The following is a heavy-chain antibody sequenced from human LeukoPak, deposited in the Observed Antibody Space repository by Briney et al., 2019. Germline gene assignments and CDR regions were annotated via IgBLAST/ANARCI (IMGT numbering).Heavy chain of an antibody. CDR2: ISWNSGSI. Sequence: GGSLRLSCAASGFTFDDYAMHWVRQAPGKGLEWVSGISWNSGSIGYADSVKGRFTISRDNAKNSLYLQMNSLRVEDTAFYYCASNYYYGSGSHLVWGQGTMVSVSS. CDR1: GFTFDDYA. D-gene: IGHD3-10*01. V-gene: IGHV3-9*01. J-gene: IGHJ3*01. CDR3: ASNYYYGSGSHLV.